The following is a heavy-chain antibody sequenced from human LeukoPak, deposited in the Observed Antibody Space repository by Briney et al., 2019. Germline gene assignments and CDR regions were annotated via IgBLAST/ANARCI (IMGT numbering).Heavy chain of an antibody. V-gene: IGHV4-4*02. J-gene: IGHJ5*02. CDR1: GGSISSSNW. D-gene: IGHD3-10*01. CDR3: ARHEVRGVGDWFDP. Sequence: SETLSLTCAVSGGSISSSNWWSWVRQPPGKGLEWIGEIYHSGSTYYNPSLKSRVTISVDTSKNQFSLKLSSVTAADTAVYYCARHEVRGVGDWFDPWGQGTLVTVSS. CDR2: IYHSGST.